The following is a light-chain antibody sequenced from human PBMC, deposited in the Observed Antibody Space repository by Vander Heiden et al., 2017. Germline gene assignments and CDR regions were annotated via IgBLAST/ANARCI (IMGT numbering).Light chain of an antibody. Sequence: QSALTQPASVSGPPGPSITISCTGTSSDVGGYNYVSWYQQHPGKAPKLMIYEVSNRPSGVSNRFSGSKSGNTASLTISGLQAEDEADYYCSSYTSSSTYVFGTGTKVTVL. V-gene: IGLV2-14*01. CDR1: SSDVGGYNY. J-gene: IGLJ1*01. CDR3: SSYTSSSTYV. CDR2: EVS.